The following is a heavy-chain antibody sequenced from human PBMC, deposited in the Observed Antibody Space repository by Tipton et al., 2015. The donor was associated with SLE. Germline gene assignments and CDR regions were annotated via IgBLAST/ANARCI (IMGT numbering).Heavy chain of an antibody. D-gene: IGHD3-16*01. Sequence: TLSLTCAVYGGSFSGYYWSWIRQPPVKGLEWIGGIYHSGTTYYNPSLKSRVTISVDTSKNQFSLKLSSVTAADTAVYYCVRGLGTIAFDWGQGTLVTVSS. CDR1: GGSFSGYY. CDR2: IYHSGTT. J-gene: IGHJ4*02. CDR3: VRGLGTIAFD. V-gene: IGHV4-34*01.